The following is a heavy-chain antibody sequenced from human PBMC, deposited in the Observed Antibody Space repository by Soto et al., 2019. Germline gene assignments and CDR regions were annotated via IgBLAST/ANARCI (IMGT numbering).Heavy chain of an antibody. D-gene: IGHD6-19*01. CDR3: ARQDDQPPGIAVAAPFDY. CDR1: GGSISSSSYY. J-gene: IGHJ4*02. Sequence: SETLSLTCTVSGGSISSSSYYWGWIRQPPGKGLEWIGSIYYSGSTYYNPSLKSRFTISVDTSKNQFSLKLSSVTAADTAVYYCARQDDQPPGIAVAAPFDYWGQGTLVTVSS. V-gene: IGHV4-39*01. CDR2: IYYSGST.